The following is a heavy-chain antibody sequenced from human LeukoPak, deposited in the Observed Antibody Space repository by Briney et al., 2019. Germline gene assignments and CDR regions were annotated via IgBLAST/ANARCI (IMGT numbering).Heavy chain of an antibody. CDR3: ARDGRLGKTYYYDSSGYYRAFDI. CDR1: GGTFSSYA. V-gene: IGHV1-69*13. CDR2: IIPIFGTA. Sequence: SVKVSCKASGGTFSSYAISWVRQAPGQGLEWMGGIIPIFGTANYAQKFQGRVTITADESTSTAYMELSSMRSEDTAVYYCARDGRLGKTYYYDSSGYYRAFDIWGQGTMVTVSS. D-gene: IGHD3-22*01. J-gene: IGHJ3*02.